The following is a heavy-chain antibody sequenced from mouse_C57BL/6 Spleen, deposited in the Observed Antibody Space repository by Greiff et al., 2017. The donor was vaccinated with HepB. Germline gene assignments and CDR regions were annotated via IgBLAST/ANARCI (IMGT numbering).Heavy chain of an antibody. CDR1: GYAFSSSW. CDR2: IYPGDGDT. Sequence: QVQLKESGPELVKPGASVKISCKASGYAFSSSWMNWVKQRPGKGLEWIGRIYPGDGDTNYNGKFKGKATLTADKSSSTAYMQPSSLTSEDSAVYFCADGSSYVNYAMDYWGQGTSVTVSS. D-gene: IGHD1-1*01. J-gene: IGHJ4*01. V-gene: IGHV1-82*01. CDR3: ADGSSYVNYAMDY.